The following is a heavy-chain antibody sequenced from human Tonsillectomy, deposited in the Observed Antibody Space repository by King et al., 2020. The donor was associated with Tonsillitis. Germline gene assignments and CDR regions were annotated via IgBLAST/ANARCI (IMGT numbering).Heavy chain of an antibody. CDR1: GYTFTGYD. V-gene: IGHV1-2*02. D-gene: IGHD3-10*01. CDR3: ARDSELWFGENDY. Sequence: QLVQSGAEVKKPGASVKVSCKASGYTFTGYDMPWVRQAPGQGLEWLGWINPNSGGTNYAQQFQGRGTMTRETSISTAYMELSRLRSDDTAVYYCARDSELWFGENDYWGQGTLVTVSS. J-gene: IGHJ4*02. CDR2: INPNSGGT.